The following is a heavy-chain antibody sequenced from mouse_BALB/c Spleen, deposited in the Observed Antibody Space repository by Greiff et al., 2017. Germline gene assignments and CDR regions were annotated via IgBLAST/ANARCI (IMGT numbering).Heavy chain of an antibody. D-gene: IGHD1-1*01. CDR3: ARSEYYGSDYYAMDY. CDR2: IYPGDGDT. V-gene: IGHV1-82*01. Sequence: QVQLKESGPELVKPGASVKISCKASGYAFSSSWMNWVKQRPGQGLEWIGRIYPGDGDTNYNGKFKGKATLTADKSSSTAYMQLSSLTSVDSAVYFCARSEYYGSDYYAMDYWGQGTSVTVSS. J-gene: IGHJ4*01. CDR1: GYAFSSSW.